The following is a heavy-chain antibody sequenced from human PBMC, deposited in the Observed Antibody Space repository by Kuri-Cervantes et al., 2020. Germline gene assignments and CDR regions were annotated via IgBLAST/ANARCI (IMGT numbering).Heavy chain of an antibody. V-gene: IGHV3-21*01. J-gene: IGHJ6*02. CDR2: ISSSSSYI. Sequence: GGSLRLSCAASGFTFDDYAMHWVRQAPGKGLEWVSSISSSSSYIYYADSVKGRFTISRDNAKNSLYLQMNSLRAEDTAVYYCARDQGDEGSTTYYYYGMDVWGQGTTVTVSS. CDR1: GFTFDDYA. D-gene: IGHD6-13*01. CDR3: ARDQGDEGSTTYYYYGMDV.